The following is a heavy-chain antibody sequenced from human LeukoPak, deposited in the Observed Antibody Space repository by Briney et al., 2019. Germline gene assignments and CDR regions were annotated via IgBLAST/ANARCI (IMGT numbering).Heavy chain of an antibody. CDR3: AKDIWYSGSYSFDY. CDR1: GFTFSSYD. V-gene: IGHV3-30*02. J-gene: IGHJ4*02. D-gene: IGHD1-26*01. Sequence: GGSLRLSCAASGFTFSSYDMHWVRQAPGKGLEWVAFIRYDGSNKYYADSVKGRFTISRDNSKNTLYLQMNSLRAEDTAVYYCAKDIWYSGSYSFDYWGQGTLVTVSS. CDR2: IRYDGSNK.